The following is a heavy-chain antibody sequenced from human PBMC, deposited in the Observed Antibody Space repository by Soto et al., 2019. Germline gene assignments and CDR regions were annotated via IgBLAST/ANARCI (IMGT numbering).Heavy chain of an antibody. V-gene: IGHV3-23*01. CDR2: MSGDGRT. D-gene: IGHD3-22*01. J-gene: IGHJ4*02. Sequence: GGSLRLSCVGSGFTFGDSVMAWVRQAPGKGLEWLSVMSGDGRTRYALSVTGRFTISRDNSKNTLYLQMRSLGAEDAAAYYCVKWHTSNFDSLPFTGFDFWGQGTQVTVSS. CDR3: VKWHTSNFDSLPFTGFDF. CDR1: GFTFGDSV.